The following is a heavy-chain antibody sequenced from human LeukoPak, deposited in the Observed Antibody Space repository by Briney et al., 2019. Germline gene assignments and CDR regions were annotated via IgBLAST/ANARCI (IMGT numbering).Heavy chain of an antibody. J-gene: IGHJ4*02. Sequence: GGSLRLSCAASGFTFSSYAMSWVRQAPGKELEWVSAISGSGGSTYYADSVKGRFTISRDNSKNTLYLQMNSLRAEDTAVYYCAKMSIGGWFGEFPVFDYWGQGTLVTVSS. CDR3: AKMSIGGWFGEFPVFDY. D-gene: IGHD3-10*01. V-gene: IGHV3-23*01. CDR2: ISGSGGST. CDR1: GFTFSSYA.